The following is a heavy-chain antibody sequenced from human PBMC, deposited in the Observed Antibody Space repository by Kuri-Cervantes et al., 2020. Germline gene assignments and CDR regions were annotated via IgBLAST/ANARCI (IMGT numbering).Heavy chain of an antibody. J-gene: IGHJ5*02. V-gene: IGHV4-34*01. Sequence: SETLSLTCGVYGGSLNGYYWTWIRQPPGKGLEWIGEINPSGSAYYNPSLKSRVTISIDTSKNQFSLKLNSVTAADTAVYHCARGTPLIRPGNWFDPWGQGTLVTVSS. CDR3: ARGTPLIRPGNWFDP. CDR1: GGSLNGYY. CDR2: INPSGSA.